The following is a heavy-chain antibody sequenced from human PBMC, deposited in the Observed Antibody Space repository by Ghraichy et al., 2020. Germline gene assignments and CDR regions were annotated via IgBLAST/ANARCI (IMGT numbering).Heavy chain of an antibody. CDR3: ARDAAGGYCSGGSCPNWPQFDP. V-gene: IGHV1-3*01. Sequence: ASVKVSCKASGYTFTSYAMHWVRQAPGQRLEWMGWINAGNGNTKYSQKFQGRVTITRDTSASTAYMELSSLRSEDTAVYYCARDAAGGYCSGGSCPNWPQFDPWGQGTLVTVSS. CDR2: INAGNGNT. CDR1: GYTFTSYA. D-gene: IGHD2-15*01. J-gene: IGHJ5*02.